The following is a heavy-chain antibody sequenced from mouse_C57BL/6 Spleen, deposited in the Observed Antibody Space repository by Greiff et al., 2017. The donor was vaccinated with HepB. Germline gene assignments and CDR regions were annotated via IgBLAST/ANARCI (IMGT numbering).Heavy chain of an antibody. J-gene: IGHJ3*01. CDR1: GYTFTDYY. Sequence: VQLQQSGPELVKPGASVKISCKASGYTFTDYYMNWVKQSHGKSLEWIGDINPNNGGTSYNQKFKGKATLTVDKSSSTAYMELRSLTSEDSAVYYCARKGLWYPFAYWGQGTLVTVSA. CDR2: INPNNGGT. CDR3: ARKGLWYPFAY. V-gene: IGHV1-26*01. D-gene: IGHD2-1*01.